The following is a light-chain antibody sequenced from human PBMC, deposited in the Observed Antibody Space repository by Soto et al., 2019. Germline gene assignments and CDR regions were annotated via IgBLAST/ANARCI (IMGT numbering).Light chain of an antibody. CDR1: QGISSF. Sequence: DIQLTQSPSFLSASVGDRVTITCRASQGISSFLARYQQKPGKAPKLLIYTASTLQGGVPSRFSGSGSGTEFSLTISSLQPEDFATYYCQQISSYPFLTFGGGTKVDI. CDR3: QQISSYPFLT. CDR2: TAS. J-gene: IGKJ4*01. V-gene: IGKV1-9*01.